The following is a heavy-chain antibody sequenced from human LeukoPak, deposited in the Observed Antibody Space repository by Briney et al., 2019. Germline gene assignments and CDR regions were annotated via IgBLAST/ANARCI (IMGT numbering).Heavy chain of an antibody. CDR1: GYTFTGYY. CDR2: INPNSGGT. CDR3: ARSYGDYVSFSFLNAFDI. D-gene: IGHD4-17*01. V-gene: IGHV1-2*02. J-gene: IGHJ3*02. Sequence: ASVKVSCKASGYTFTGYYMHWVRQAPGQGLEWMGWINPNSGGTNYAQKFQGRVTMTRDTSISTAYMELSRLRSDDTAVYYCARSYGDYVSFSFLNAFDIWGQGTMVTVSS.